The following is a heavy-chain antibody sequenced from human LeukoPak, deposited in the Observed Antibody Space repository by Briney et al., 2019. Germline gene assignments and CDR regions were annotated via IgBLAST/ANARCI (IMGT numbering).Heavy chain of an antibody. V-gene: IGHV3-9*01. D-gene: IGHD1-14*01. Sequence: GRSLRLSCAASGFTFDDYAMHWVRQAPGKGLEWVSGISWNSGSIGYADSVKGRFTISRDNAKNSLYLQMNSLRAEDTAIYWCARDLSGFMRNDHWGQGTLVTVSS. J-gene: IGHJ4*02. CDR2: ISWNSGSI. CDR3: ARDLSGFMRNDH. CDR1: GFTFDDYA.